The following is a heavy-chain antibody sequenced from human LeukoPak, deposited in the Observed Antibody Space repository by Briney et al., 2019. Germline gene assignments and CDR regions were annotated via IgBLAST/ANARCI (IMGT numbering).Heavy chain of an antibody. V-gene: IGHV1-46*01. CDR2: INPSGGST. J-gene: IGHJ4*02. CDR1: GYTFTSYY. D-gene: IGHD4/OR15-4a*01. CDR3: ARRAGAYSHPYDY. Sequence: ASVKVSCKASGYTFTSYYMHWVRQAPGQGLEWMGIINPSGGSTSYAQNFQGAVTMTRDTSTSTVYMQLSSLRSEDTAVYYCARRAGAYSHPYDYWGQGTLVTVSS.